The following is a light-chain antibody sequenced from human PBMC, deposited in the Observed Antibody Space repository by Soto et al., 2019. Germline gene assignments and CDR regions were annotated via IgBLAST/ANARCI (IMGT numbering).Light chain of an antibody. J-gene: IGKJ1*01. CDR2: GAS. CDR1: QTVSID. V-gene: IGKV3-20*01. Sequence: ETVLTNSPATLSFSSGERATLSGRASQTVSIDLAWYQQKPGQAPRLLIYGASSRATGIPDRFSGSGSGTDFNLTLSRLAPQDFVVYSCQQYGSSTWPFGQGTKV. CDR3: QQYGSSTWP.